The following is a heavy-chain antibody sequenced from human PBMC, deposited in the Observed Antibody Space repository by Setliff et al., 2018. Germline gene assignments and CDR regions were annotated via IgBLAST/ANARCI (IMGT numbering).Heavy chain of an antibody. CDR2: ISTSNTAL. V-gene: IGHV3-11*04. J-gene: IGHJ4*02. D-gene: IGHD6-13*01. CDR1: GFTFSDYY. CDR3: ARAAAYSALNS. Sequence: PGGSLRLSCAASGFTFSDYYMGWIRQAPGKGLEWVSYISTSNTALYYGDSVKGRFTISRDNAKNSLYLQMNSLKAEDTAIYYCARAAAYSALNSWGQGTLVSVSS.